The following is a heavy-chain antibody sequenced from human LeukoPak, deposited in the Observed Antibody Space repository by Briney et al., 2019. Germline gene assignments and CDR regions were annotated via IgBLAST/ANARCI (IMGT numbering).Heavy chain of an antibody. J-gene: IGHJ6*02. CDR1: GGSISSYY. V-gene: IGHV4-59*01. CDR3: ARKANDYYGMDV. Sequence: SETLSLTCTVSGGSISSYYWSWIRQPPGKGLEWIGYIYYSGSTNYNPSLKSRVTISVDTSKNQFSLKLSSVTAADTAVYYRARKANDYYGMDVWGQGTTVTVSS. CDR2: IYYSGST. D-gene: IGHD2-8*01.